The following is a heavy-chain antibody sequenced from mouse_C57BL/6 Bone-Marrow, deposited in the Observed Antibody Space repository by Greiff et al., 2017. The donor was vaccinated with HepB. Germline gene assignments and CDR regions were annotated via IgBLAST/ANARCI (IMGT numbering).Heavy chain of an antibody. CDR1: GYTFTSYW. CDR3: ARDGGLTTSYAMDY. J-gene: IGHJ4*01. V-gene: IGHV1-52*01. D-gene: IGHD2-13*01. CDR2: IDPSDSET. Sequence: QVHVKQPGAELVRPGSSVKLSCKASGYTFTSYWMHWVKQRPIQGLEWIGNIDPSDSETHYNQKFKDKATLTVDKSSSTAYMQLSSLTSEDSAVYYCARDGGLTTSYAMDYWGQGTSVTVSS.